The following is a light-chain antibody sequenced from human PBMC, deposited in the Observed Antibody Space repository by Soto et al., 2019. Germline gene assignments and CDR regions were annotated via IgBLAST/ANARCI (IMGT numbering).Light chain of an antibody. CDR2: GAS. Sequence: DIVLTQSPGTLSLSPGERATLSCRASQSVSSSYLAWYQQKPGQAPRLLIYGASSRATGIPDRFSGSGSGTDFTLTISRLEPEDFAVYYCQQYGSSPPYTFGQGTKLHIK. V-gene: IGKV3-20*01. J-gene: IGKJ2*01. CDR1: QSVSSSY. CDR3: QQYGSSPPYT.